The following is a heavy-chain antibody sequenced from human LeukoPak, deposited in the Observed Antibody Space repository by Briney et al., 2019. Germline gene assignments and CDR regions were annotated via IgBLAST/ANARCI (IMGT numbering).Heavy chain of an antibody. Sequence: ASVNVSFKASGYTFTGYYMHWVRPAPGQGLDWMGGINPNSGGTNHVQKLQGRVTMTRDTSISTAYMELSSLRSDDTAVYYCARGLRYDCSGGSCPLDYWGQGTLVTVSS. CDR3: ARGLRYDCSGGSCPLDY. D-gene: IGHD2-15*01. CDR1: GYTFTGYY. V-gene: IGHV1-2*02. CDR2: INPNSGGT. J-gene: IGHJ4*02.